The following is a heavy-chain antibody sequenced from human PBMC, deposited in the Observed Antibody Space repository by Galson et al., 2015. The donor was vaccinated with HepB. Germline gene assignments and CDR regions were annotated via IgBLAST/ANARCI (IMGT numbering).Heavy chain of an antibody. CDR2: ISYDGNNR. CDR3: VKDLQYCSSTSCYYAFDM. V-gene: IGHV3-30*18. J-gene: IGHJ3*02. CDR1: GFTFTPYG. D-gene: IGHD2-2*01. Sequence: SLRLSCAASGFTFTPYGMHWVRQAPGKGLEWVALISYDGNNRYYADSAKGRFTISRDNFKNTLYLQMNSLRAEDAAVYYCVKDLQYCSSTSCYYAFDMWGQGTMVIVSA.